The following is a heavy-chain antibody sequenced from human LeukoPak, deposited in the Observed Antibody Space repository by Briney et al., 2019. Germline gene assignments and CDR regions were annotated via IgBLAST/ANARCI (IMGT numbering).Heavy chain of an antibody. CDR3: ARSLTQDFQD. J-gene: IGHJ1*01. CDR2: IIRIFGTA. Sequence: GASVKVSCKASGGTFSSYSMSWVRQAPGQGLEWMGSIIRIFGTANYAHKLKGRVTISTDKSKNPPYLELSSLRAEDTAVYYCARSLTQDFQDWGQGTLVTVSS. CDR1: GGTFSSYS. V-gene: IGHV1-69*05.